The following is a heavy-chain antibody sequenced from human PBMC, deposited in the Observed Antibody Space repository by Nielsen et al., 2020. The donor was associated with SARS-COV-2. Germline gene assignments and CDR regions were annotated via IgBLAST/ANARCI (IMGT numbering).Heavy chain of an antibody. CDR3: ATEFAAIAVAGTLFY. Sequence: SVKVSCKASGFTFTSSAVQWVRQARGQRLEWIGWIVVGSGNTNYAQKFQERVTITRDMSTSTAYMELSSLRSEDTAVYYCATEFAAIAVAGTLFYWGQGTLVTVSS. CDR1: GFTFTSSA. D-gene: IGHD6-19*01. V-gene: IGHV1-58*01. CDR2: IVVGSGNT. J-gene: IGHJ4*02.